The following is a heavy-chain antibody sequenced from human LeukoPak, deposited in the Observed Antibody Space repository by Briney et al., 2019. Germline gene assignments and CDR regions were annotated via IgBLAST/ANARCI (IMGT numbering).Heavy chain of an antibody. V-gene: IGHV1-46*01. Sequence: ASVKVSCKASGYTFTSYYMRWVRQAPGQGLEWMGIINPSGGSTSYAQKFQGRVTITADKSTSTAYMELSSLRSEDTAVYYCAREGSLWFGELWVDYWGQGTLVTVSS. J-gene: IGHJ4*02. CDR2: INPSGGST. D-gene: IGHD3-10*01. CDR1: GYTFTSYY. CDR3: AREGSLWFGELWVDY.